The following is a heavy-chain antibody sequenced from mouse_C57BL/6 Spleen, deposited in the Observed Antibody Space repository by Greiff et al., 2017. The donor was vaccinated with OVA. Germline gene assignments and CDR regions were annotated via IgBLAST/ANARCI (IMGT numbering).Heavy chain of an antibody. J-gene: IGHJ3*01. V-gene: IGHV8-8*01. CDR3: ARSYSNSAWFAY. D-gene: IGHD2-5*01. CDR2: IWWDDDK. CDR1: GFSLSTFGMG. Sequence: QVTLKVCGPGILQPSRTLSLTCSFSGFSLSTFGMGVGWIRQPSGKGLEWLAHIWWDDDKYYNPALKSRLTISKDTSKNQVSLKIANVDTADTATYYCARSYSNSAWFAYWGQGTLVTVSA.